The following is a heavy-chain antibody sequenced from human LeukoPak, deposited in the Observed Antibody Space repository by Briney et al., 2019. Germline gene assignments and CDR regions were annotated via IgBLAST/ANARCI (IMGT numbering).Heavy chain of an antibody. Sequence: PGGSLRLSCAASGFIFTSYEMNWVRQAPGKGLEWVSWISRSGNTKYADSVKGRFTISRDNAKNSLYLQMNSLRVEDMAVYYCARDAPGTVTNDYWGQGTLVTVSS. V-gene: IGHV3-48*03. D-gene: IGHD4-17*01. CDR3: ARDAPGTVTNDY. CDR1: GFIFTSYE. J-gene: IGHJ4*02. CDR2: ISRSGNTK.